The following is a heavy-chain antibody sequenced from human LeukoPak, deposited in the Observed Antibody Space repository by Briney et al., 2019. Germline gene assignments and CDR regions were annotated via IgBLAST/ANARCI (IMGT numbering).Heavy chain of an antibody. D-gene: IGHD5-12*01. CDR3: ARDSDSGYGPFAS. J-gene: IGHJ4*02. Sequence: GGSLRLSCAASGFTVSNNYMSWVRQAPGKGLEWVSVIHSGGSTNYADSVQGRFTISRDNSKTTVYLHMNSLRAEDTAVYYCARDSDSGYGPFASWGQGTLVTVSS. V-gene: IGHV3-53*01. CDR1: GFTVSNNY. CDR2: IHSGGST.